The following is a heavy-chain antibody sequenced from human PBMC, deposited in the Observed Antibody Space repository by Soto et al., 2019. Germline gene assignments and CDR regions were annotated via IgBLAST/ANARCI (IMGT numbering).Heavy chain of an antibody. V-gene: IGHV3-33*01. J-gene: IGHJ5*02. D-gene: IGHD3-10*01. CDR2: IWYDGSNK. CDR1: GFTFSSYG. CDR3: AREGITMVRGINWFDP. Sequence: QVQLVESGGGVVQPGRSLRLSCAASGFTFSSYGMHWVRQAPGKGLEWVAVIWYDGSNKYYADSVKGRFTISRDNSKNTLYRQMNSLRAEDTAVYYCAREGITMVRGINWFDPWGQGTLVTVSS.